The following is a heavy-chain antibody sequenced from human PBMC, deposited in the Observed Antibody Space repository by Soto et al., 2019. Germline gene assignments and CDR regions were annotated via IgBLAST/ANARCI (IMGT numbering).Heavy chain of an antibody. Sequence: QVQLVESGGGVVQPGRSLRLSCAASGFTFSSYGMHWVRQAPGKGLEWVAVIWYDGSNKYYADSVKGRFTISRDNSKNTLYLQMNSLRAEDTAVYYCARVLLSMTDFYYGMDVWGQGTTVTVSS. D-gene: IGHD3-22*01. CDR3: ARVLLSMTDFYYGMDV. CDR1: GFTFSSYG. V-gene: IGHV3-33*01. CDR2: IWYDGSNK. J-gene: IGHJ6*02.